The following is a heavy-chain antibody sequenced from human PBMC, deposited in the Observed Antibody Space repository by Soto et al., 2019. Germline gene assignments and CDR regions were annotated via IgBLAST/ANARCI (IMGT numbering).Heavy chain of an antibody. J-gene: IGHJ5*02. CDR1: GGSISSGGYY. V-gene: IGHV4-31*03. D-gene: IGHD6-19*01. CDR2: IYYSGST. CDR3: ARSGIAVAGNGDWFDP. Sequence: SETLSLTCTVSGGSISSGGYYWSWIRQHPGKGLEWIGHIYYSGSTYYNPSLKSRVTISVDTSKNQFSLKLSSVTAADTAVYYCARSGIAVAGNGDWFDPWGQGTQVTVSS.